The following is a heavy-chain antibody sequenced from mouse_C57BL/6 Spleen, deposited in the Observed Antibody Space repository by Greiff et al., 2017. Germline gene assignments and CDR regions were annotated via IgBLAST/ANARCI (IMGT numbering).Heavy chain of an antibody. CDR1: GYAFTNYL. J-gene: IGHJ2*01. D-gene: IGHD4-1*01. V-gene: IGHV1-54*01. CDR3: ARRTGTFDY. CDR2: INPGSGGT. Sequence: QVQLQQSGAELVRPGTSVKVSCKASGYAFTNYLIEWVKQRPGQGLEWIGVINPGSGGTNYNEKFKGKATLTADKSSSTAYMQLSSLTSEDSAVYFCARRTGTFDYWGQGTTLTVSS.